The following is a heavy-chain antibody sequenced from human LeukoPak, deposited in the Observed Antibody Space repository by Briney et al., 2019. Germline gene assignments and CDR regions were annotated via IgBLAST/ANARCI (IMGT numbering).Heavy chain of an antibody. CDR3: ARGFAIVGANYFDY. V-gene: IGHV1-69*05. Sequence: SVKVSCKASVGTFRSYAISWVRQAPGQGLEWMGGIIPIFGTANYAQKFQGRVTITTDESTSTAYMELSSLRSDDTAVYYCARGFAIVGANYFDYWGQGTLVTVSS. D-gene: IGHD1-26*01. CDR2: IIPIFGTA. CDR1: VGTFRSYA. J-gene: IGHJ4*02.